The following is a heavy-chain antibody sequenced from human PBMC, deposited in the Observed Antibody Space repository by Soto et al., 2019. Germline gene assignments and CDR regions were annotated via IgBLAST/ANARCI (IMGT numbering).Heavy chain of an antibody. V-gene: IGHV3-7*04. CDR3: AGGTGWLIDY. Sequence: EVQLMESGGGLVQPGGSLRLSCAGSGFTFSSYWMNWVRQAPGKGLEWVANIKQDGGEKYYVDSVKGRFSISRDNAQNSMYLQMNSLRAEDTAVYYCAGGTGWLIDYWGQGTLVTVSS. CDR2: IKQDGGEK. J-gene: IGHJ4*02. D-gene: IGHD6-19*01. CDR1: GFTFSSYW.